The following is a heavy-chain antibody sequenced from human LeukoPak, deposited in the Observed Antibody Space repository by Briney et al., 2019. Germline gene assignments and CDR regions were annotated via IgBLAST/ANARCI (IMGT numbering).Heavy chain of an antibody. CDR2: ISHEGNNK. J-gene: IGHJ4*02. CDR3: AQDPYSFESIGSPRPALNDN. D-gene: IGHD2-21*01. V-gene: IGHV3-30*09. CDR1: GFTFTSNV. Sequence: GRSLRLSCAASGFTFTSNVMHWVRLAPGKGREWEAAISHEGNNKCYADSVKGRLAISRDNSKNALYLQMNSLRVEDTAVYYCAQDPYSFESIGSPRPALNDNWGQGTLVTVSS.